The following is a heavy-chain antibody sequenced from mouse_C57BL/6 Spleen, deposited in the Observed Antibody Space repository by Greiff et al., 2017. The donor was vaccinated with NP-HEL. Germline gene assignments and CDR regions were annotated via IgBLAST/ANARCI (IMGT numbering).Heavy chain of an antibody. J-gene: IGHJ4*01. V-gene: IGHV5-4*01. D-gene: IGHD3-2*02. Sequence: EVQVVESGGGLVKPGGSLKLSCAASGFTFSSYAMSWVRQTPEKRLEWVATISDGGSYTYYPDNVKGRFTISRDNAKNNLYLQMSQLKSEDTAMYYCAREGTQATGAYAMDYWGQGTSVTVSS. CDR2: ISDGGSYT. CDR3: AREGTQATGAYAMDY. CDR1: GFTFSSYA.